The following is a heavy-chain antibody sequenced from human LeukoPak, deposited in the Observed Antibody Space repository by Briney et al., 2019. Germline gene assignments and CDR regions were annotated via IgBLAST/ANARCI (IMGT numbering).Heavy chain of an antibody. D-gene: IGHD3-10*01. CDR1: GFTFSSYA. V-gene: IGHV3-64*01. Sequence: PGGSLRLSCAASGFTFSSYAMHWVRQAPGKGLEYVSAISSNGGSTYYANSVKGRFTISRDNSKNTLYLQMNSLRAEDTAVYYCAKDRSGSYYKGNFDYWGQGTLVTVSS. CDR3: AKDRSGSYYKGNFDY. CDR2: ISSNGGST. J-gene: IGHJ4*02.